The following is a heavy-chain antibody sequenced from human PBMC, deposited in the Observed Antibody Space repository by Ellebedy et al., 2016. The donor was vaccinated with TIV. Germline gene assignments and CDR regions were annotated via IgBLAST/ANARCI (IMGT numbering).Heavy chain of an antibody. J-gene: IGHJ4*02. Sequence: GESLKISCTASGFTFSTYTINWVRQAPGKGLEWVSSISGSGTYIYYGNSVKGRFTIPRDNAQNSVYLQMNSLRAEDTAVYYCARGPRGGYSSGWDDSWGQGTLVTVSS. V-gene: IGHV3-21*01. D-gene: IGHD6-19*01. CDR2: ISGSGTYI. CDR3: ARGPRGGYSSGWDDS. CDR1: GFTFSTYT.